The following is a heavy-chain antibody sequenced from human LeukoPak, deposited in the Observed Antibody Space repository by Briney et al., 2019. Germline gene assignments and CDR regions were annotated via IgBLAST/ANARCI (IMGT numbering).Heavy chain of an antibody. V-gene: IGHV4-38-2*02. J-gene: IGHJ3*02. CDR2: IYHSGST. Sequence: PSETLSLTCTVSGYSISSGNYWDWIRQPPGKGLEWIGSIYHSGSTYYNPSLKSRVTISVDTSKNQFSLKLSSVTAADTAVYYCARGYYDYYDSSGYWVFSAFDIWGQGTMVTVSS. CDR1: GYSISSGNY. CDR3: ARGYYDYYDSSGYWVFSAFDI. D-gene: IGHD3-22*01.